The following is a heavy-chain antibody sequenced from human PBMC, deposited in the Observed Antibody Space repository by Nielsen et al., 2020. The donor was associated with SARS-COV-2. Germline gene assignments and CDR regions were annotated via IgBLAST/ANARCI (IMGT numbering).Heavy chain of an antibody. CDR1: GFTFSSYW. V-gene: IGHV3-48*01. D-gene: IGHD3-10*01. Sequence: GESLKISCAASGFTFSSYWMSWVRQAPGKGLDWVSYISTSSRTIYYADSVKGRFTISRDNAKNSLYLQMNSLRAEDTAVYYCARVITDGNYYYYYGMDVWGQGTTVTVSS. CDR3: ARVITDGNYYYYYGMDV. J-gene: IGHJ6*02. CDR2: ISTSSRTI.